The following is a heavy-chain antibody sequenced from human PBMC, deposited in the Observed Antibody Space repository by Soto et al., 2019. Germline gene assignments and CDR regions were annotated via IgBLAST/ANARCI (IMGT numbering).Heavy chain of an antibody. CDR2: IYYSGST. Sequence: SETLSLTCTVSGGSISSGDYYWSWIRQPPGKGLEWIGYIYYSGSTYYSPSLKSRVTISVDTSKNQFSLKLSSVTAADTAVYYCARAGILEWLSPYYFDYWGQGTLVTVSS. CDR1: GGSISSGDYY. D-gene: IGHD3-3*01. J-gene: IGHJ4*02. CDR3: ARAGILEWLSPYYFDY. V-gene: IGHV4-30-4*01.